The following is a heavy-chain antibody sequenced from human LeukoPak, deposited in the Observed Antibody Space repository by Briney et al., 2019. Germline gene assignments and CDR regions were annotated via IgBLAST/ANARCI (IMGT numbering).Heavy chain of an antibody. J-gene: IGHJ3*02. CDR1: GYSFTSYW. V-gene: IGHV5-51*01. CDR2: IYPGDSDT. CDR3: ARRACCGGDCYSGDGAFDI. Sequence: GESLKISCKGSGYSFTSYWIGWVRPMPGKGLEWMGIIYPGDSDTRYSPSFQGQVTISADKSISTAYLQWSSLKASDTAMYYCARRACCGGDCYSGDGAFDIWGQGTMVTVSS. D-gene: IGHD2-21*02.